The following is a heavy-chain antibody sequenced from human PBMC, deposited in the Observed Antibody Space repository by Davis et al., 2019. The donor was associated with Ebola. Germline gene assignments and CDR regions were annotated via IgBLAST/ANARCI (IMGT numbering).Heavy chain of an antibody. CDR1: GFTFSTYS. Sequence: SLKISCAASGFTFSTYSMSWVRQAPGKGLEWVSGISWNSGSIGYADSVKGRFTISRDNAKNSLYLQMNSLRPEDTAVYYCAKDPLGHTGENDYWGQGTLVTVSS. D-gene: IGHD4-17*01. CDR2: ISWNSGSI. J-gene: IGHJ4*02. CDR3: AKDPLGHTGENDY. V-gene: IGHV3-9*01.